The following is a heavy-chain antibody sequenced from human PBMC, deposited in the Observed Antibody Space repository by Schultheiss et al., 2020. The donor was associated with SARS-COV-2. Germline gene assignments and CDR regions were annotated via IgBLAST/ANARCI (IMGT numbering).Heavy chain of an antibody. CDR3: ARDKVQTPGYYYYGMDV. J-gene: IGHJ6*02. Sequence: GGSLRLSCAASGFTFDDYAMHWVRQAPGKGLEWVSGISWNSGSIGYADSVKGRFTISRDNAKNSLYLQMNSLRAEDTALYYCARDKVQTPGYYYYGMDVWGQGTTVTVSS. V-gene: IGHV3-9*01. CDR1: GFTFDDYA. D-gene: IGHD1-1*01. CDR2: ISWNSGSI.